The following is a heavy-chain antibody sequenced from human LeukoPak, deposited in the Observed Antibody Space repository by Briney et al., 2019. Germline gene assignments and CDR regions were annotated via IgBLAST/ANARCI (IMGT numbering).Heavy chain of an antibody. D-gene: IGHD3-3*01. CDR1: GGSFSGYY. J-gene: IGHJ4*02. V-gene: IGHV4-34*01. Sequence: SETLSLTCAVYGGSFSGYYWSWIRQPPGKGLEWTGEINHSGSTNYNPSLKSRVTILVDSSKNQFSLKVNSVTAADTAVYYCARGPPVLRFLEWSGEEWYFDYWGQGTLVTVSS. CDR3: ARGPPVLRFLEWSGEEWYFDY. CDR2: INHSGST.